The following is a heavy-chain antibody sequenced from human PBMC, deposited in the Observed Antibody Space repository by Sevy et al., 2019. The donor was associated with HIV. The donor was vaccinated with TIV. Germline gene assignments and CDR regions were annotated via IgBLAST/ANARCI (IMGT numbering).Heavy chain of an antibody. CDR1: GFTFSNAW. J-gene: IGHJ4*02. Sequence: GGSLRLSCAASGFTFSNAWMSWVRQAPGKGLEWVGRIKSKTDGGKTDYAAPVKGRFTISSVDSKNTLNLQMNSLKTKDTAIYYCTTGSKKRGLSALLDYWGQGTLVTVSS. CDR3: TTGSKKRGLSALLDY. D-gene: IGHD3-10*01. V-gene: IGHV3-15*01. CDR2: IKSKTDGGKT.